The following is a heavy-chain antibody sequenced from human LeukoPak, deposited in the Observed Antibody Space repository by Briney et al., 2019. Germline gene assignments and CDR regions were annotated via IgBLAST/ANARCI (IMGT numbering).Heavy chain of an antibody. V-gene: IGHV3-9*01. CDR3: AKGRIYGSGSPLDY. Sequence: GGSLRLSCAASGFTFDDYAMHWVRQAPGKGLEWVSGISWNSGSIGYADSAKGRFTISRDNAKNSLYLQMNSLRAEDTALYYCAKGRIYGSGSPLDYWGQGTLVTVSS. D-gene: IGHD3-10*01. J-gene: IGHJ4*02. CDR2: ISWNSGSI. CDR1: GFTFDDYA.